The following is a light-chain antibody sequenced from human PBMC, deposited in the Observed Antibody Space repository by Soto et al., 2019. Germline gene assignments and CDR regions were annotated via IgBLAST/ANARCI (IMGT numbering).Light chain of an antibody. J-gene: IGKJ3*01. V-gene: IGKV3-20*01. Sequence: EIVLTQSPGTLSLSPGERATLSCRASQSVSSSYLAWYQQKPGQAPRLLIYGASSRATGIPDRFSGSGSGTAFSLTISRREPEDVAVYYCQQYGSSPPITFGPGTKVDIK. CDR2: GAS. CDR1: QSVSSSY. CDR3: QQYGSSPPIT.